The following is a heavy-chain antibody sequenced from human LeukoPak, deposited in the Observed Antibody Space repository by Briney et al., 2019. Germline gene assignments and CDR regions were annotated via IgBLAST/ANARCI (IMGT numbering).Heavy chain of an antibody. Sequence: GGSLRLSCAASGFTFSSYSMNWVRQAPGKGLEWVSYISSSGSTIYYADSVKGRFTISRDNAKNSLYLQMNSLRAEDTAVYYCARDRYQLLFWGQGTLVTVSS. CDR1: GFTFSSYS. D-gene: IGHD2-2*01. V-gene: IGHV3-48*04. J-gene: IGHJ4*02. CDR3: ARDRYQLLF. CDR2: ISSSGSTI.